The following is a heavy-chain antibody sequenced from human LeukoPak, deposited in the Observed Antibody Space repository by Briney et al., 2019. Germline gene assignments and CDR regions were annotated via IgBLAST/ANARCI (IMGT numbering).Heavy chain of an antibody. CDR1: GGSISSYY. CDR2: IYYSGST. D-gene: IGHD2-2*01. Sequence: SETLSLTCTVSGGSISSYYWSWIRQPPGKGLEWIGYIYYSGSTNYNPSLKSRVTISVDTSKNQFSLKLSSVTAADTAVYYCATVVVPAASTPYYYYGMDVWGQGTTVTVSS. V-gene: IGHV4-59*12. J-gene: IGHJ6*02. CDR3: ATVVVPAASTPYYYYGMDV.